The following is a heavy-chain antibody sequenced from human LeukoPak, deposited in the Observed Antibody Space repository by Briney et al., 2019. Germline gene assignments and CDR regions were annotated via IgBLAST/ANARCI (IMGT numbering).Heavy chain of an antibody. CDR1: GFTFSSYS. CDR2: ISSSSSTI. J-gene: IGHJ4*02. Sequence: GRSLRLSCAASGFTFSSYSMNWVRQAPGKGLEWVSYISSSSSTIYYADSVKGRFTISRDNAKNSLYLQMNSLRAEDTAVYYCARVRWAGYSSSWYDYWGQGTLVTVSS. CDR3: ARVRWAGYSSSWYDY. D-gene: IGHD6-13*01. V-gene: IGHV3-48*04.